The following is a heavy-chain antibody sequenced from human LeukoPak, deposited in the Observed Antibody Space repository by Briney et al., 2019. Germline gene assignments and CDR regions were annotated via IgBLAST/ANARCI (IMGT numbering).Heavy chain of an antibody. V-gene: IGHV4-34*01. Sequence: SETLSLTCAVYGGSFSGYYWSWIRQPPGKGLEWIGEINHSGSTSYNPSLKSRVTISVDTSKNQFSLKLSSVTAADTAVYYCARRDIVVVPAAFDYWGQGTLVTVSS. CDR1: GGSFSGYY. J-gene: IGHJ4*02. CDR3: ARRDIVVVPAAFDY. CDR2: INHSGST. D-gene: IGHD2-2*01.